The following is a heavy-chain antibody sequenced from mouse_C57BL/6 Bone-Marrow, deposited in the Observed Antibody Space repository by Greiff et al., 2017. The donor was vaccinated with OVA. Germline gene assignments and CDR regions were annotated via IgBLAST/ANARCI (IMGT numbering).Heavy chain of an antibody. CDR2: IDPSDSYT. Sequence: VQLQQPGAELVMPGASVKLSCKASGYTFTSYWMHWVKQRPGQGLEWIGEIDPSDSYTNYNQKFKGKSTLTVDKSSSTAYMQLSSLTSEDSAVYYCARPSTTVVQGFAYWGQGTLVTVSA. V-gene: IGHV1-69*01. CDR1: GYTFTSYW. CDR3: ARPSTTVVQGFAY. D-gene: IGHD1-1*01. J-gene: IGHJ3*01.